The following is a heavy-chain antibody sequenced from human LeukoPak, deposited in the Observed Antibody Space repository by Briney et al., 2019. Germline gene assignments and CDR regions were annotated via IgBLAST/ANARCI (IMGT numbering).Heavy chain of an antibody. D-gene: IGHD2-15*01. V-gene: IGHV3-48*03. CDR3: ARDPRFCSGDSCRGDF. CDR1: GFTFSSYE. Sequence: GGSLRLSCAASGFTFSSYEMNWVRQAPGKGLEWVSYISSSGSIINYADSVKGRFTISRDNAENSLYLQMNSLRAEDTAVYYCARDPRFCSGDSCRGDFWGQGTPVTVSS. CDR2: ISSSGSII. J-gene: IGHJ4*02.